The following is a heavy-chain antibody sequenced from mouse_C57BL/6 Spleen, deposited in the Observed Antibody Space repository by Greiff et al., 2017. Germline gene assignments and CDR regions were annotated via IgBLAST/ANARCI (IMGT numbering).Heavy chain of an antibody. CDR2: IYPGDGDT. J-gene: IGHJ4*01. Sequence: VQLVESGPELVKPGASVKISCKASGYAFSSSWMNWVKQRPGKGLEWIGRIYPGDGDTNYNGKFKGKATLTADKSSSTAYMQLSSLTSEDSAVYFCAKNDYDTGYYAMDYWGQGTSVTGSS. CDR1: GYAFSSSW. CDR3: AKNDYDTGYYAMDY. V-gene: IGHV1-82*01. D-gene: IGHD2-4*01.